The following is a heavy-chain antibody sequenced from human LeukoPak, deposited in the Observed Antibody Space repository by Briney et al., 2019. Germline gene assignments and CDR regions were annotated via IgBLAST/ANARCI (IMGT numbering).Heavy chain of an antibody. CDR1: GYTFTSYD. J-gene: IGHJ4*02. CDR3: ARKRIWSSGWLDY. Sequence: GASVKVSCKASGYTFTSYDINWVRQATGQGLEWMGWMNPNSGNTGYAQKFQGRVTITRNTSISTAYMELSSPRSEDTAVYYCARKRIWSSGWLDYWGQGTLVTVSS. V-gene: IGHV1-8*03. CDR2: MNPNSGNT. D-gene: IGHD6-19*01.